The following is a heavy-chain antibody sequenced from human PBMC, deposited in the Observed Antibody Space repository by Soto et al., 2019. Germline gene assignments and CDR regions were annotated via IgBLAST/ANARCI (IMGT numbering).Heavy chain of an antibody. CDR2: IKQDGSEK. CDR3: ARDGSITMVRGVNYYYGMDV. J-gene: IGHJ6*02. CDR1: GFTFSSYW. Sequence: GGSLRLSCAASGFTFSSYWMSWVRQAPGKGLEWVANIKQDGSEKYYVDSVKGRFTISRDNAKNSLYLQMNSLRAEDTAVYYCARDGSITMVRGVNYYYGMDVWGQGTTVTVSS. D-gene: IGHD3-10*01. V-gene: IGHV3-7*03.